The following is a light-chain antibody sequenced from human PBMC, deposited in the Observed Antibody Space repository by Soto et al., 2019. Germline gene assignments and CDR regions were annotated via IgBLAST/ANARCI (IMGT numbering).Light chain of an antibody. Sequence: DIQMTQSPSTLSASVGDRVTIPCRASQSISSWLAWYQQKPGTAPKLLIYHASTWESGVPSRCSGSGSGTEFTLTISGLQPDDFATYYCQQYMSYSFGQGTKVDIK. CDR2: HAS. CDR3: QQYMSYS. CDR1: QSISSW. V-gene: IGKV1-5*01. J-gene: IGKJ1*01.